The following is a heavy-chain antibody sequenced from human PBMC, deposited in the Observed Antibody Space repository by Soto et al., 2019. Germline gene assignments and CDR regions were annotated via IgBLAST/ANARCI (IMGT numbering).Heavy chain of an antibody. CDR3: ARHYAFWSGYYDY. V-gene: IGHV4-59*01. D-gene: IGHD3-3*01. CDR1: GGSISSSY. J-gene: IGHJ4*02. CDR2: IYYTGST. Sequence: SETLSLTCTVSGGSISSSYWSWIRQPPGKALEWIGYIYYTGSTSYNPSLKSRVIISEDTSKNQFSLKLSSVTAADTAVYYCARHYAFWSGYYDYWGQGTLVTVSS.